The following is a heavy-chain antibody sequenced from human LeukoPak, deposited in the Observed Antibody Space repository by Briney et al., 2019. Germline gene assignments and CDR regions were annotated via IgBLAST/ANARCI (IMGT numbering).Heavy chain of an antibody. V-gene: IGHV4-31*03. Sequence: PSETLSLTCTVSGGSISSGGYYWSWIRQHPGKGLEWIGYIYYSGSTYYNPSLKSRVTISVDTSKNQFSLKLSSVTAADTAVYYCARGGVIVVVPAATSDAFDIWGQGTMVTVSS. CDR2: IYYSGST. J-gene: IGHJ3*02. CDR3: ARGGVIVVVPAATSDAFDI. CDR1: GGSISSGGYY. D-gene: IGHD2-2*01.